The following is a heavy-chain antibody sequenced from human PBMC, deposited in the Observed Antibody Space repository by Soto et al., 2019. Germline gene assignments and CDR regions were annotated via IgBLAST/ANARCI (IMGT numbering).Heavy chain of an antibody. J-gene: IGHJ4*02. CDR2: ISGYNSHA. D-gene: IGHD2-8*01. CDR1: GYTFTNHG. Sequence: QVQLVQSGGEVRKPGASVRVSCKASGYTFTNHGVVWVRQAPGQGLEWMGWISGYNSHANYAQKFQGRVSMTIDTSSRTVYMELKSLRSDDTAVYYCARDREIQGKDAIILMVNAFPRPSPSIDYWGQGTLITVSS. V-gene: IGHV1-18*01. CDR3: ARDREIQGKDAIILMVNAFPRPSPSIDY.